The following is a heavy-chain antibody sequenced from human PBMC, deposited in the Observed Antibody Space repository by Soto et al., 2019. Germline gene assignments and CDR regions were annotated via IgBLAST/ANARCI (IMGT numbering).Heavy chain of an antibody. CDR1: GFTFSSYG. CDR3: ARGGLEPFDY. J-gene: IGHJ4*02. Sequence: PGGSLRLSCAASGFTFSSYGMHWVRQAPGKGLEWVSRINDYGTTINYAESVEGRFIISRDDAKSEVYLQMNNLRAEDSAVYYCARGGLEPFDYWGQGSLVTVAS. CDR2: INDYGTTI. V-gene: IGHV3-74*01. D-gene: IGHD1-1*01.